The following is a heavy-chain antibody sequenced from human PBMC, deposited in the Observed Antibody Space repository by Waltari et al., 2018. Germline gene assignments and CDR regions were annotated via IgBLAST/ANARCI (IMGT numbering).Heavy chain of an antibody. CDR2: FYHSEST. CDR1: GGSFSGYY. Sequence: QVQLQQWGAGLLKPSETLSLTCAVYGGSFSGYYWSWIRQPPGKGLEWIGTFYHSESTNYNPSLKSRVTISVDTSKNQFSLKVNSVTAADTAVYYCSRLQDYFDYWGQGILVTVSP. J-gene: IGHJ4*02. D-gene: IGHD2-15*01. CDR3: SRLQDYFDY. V-gene: IGHV4-34*01.